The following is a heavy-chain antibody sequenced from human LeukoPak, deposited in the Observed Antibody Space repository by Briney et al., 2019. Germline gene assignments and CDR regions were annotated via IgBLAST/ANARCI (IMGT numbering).Heavy chain of an antibody. CDR3: ARDLTLPWTMVRGVTINGYAFDM. D-gene: IGHD3-10*01. V-gene: IGHV3-21*01. CDR2: ISSSSSYI. CDR1: GFTFSSYS. Sequence: PGGSLRLSCAASGFTFSSYSMNWVRQAPGKGLEWVSSISSSSSYIYYADSVKGRFTISRDNAKNSLYLQMNSLRVEDTSVYYCARDLTLPWTMVRGVTINGYAFDMWGQGTMVTVSS. J-gene: IGHJ3*02.